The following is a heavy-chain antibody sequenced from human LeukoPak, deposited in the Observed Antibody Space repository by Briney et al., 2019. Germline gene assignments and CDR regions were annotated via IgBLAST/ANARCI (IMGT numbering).Heavy chain of an antibody. CDR1: GYTFTSYD. J-gene: IGHJ4*02. CDR3: VRRADHYDSSCYQH. V-gene: IGHV1-8*01. CDR2: MNPNSGNT. D-gene: IGHD3-22*01. Sequence: PGASVKVSCKASGYTFTSYDINWVRQATGQGLEWMGWMNPNSGNTGYAQKFQGRVTMTRDTSISTAYMELSSLRSEDSAIYFCVRRADHYDSSCYQHWGQGTLVTVSS.